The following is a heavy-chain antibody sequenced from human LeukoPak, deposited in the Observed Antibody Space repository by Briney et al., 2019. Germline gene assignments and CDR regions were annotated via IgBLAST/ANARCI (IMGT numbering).Heavy chain of an antibody. Sequence: GASVKVSCKVSGYTLTELSMHWVRQAPGKGLEWMGGFDPEDGETIYAQKFQGRVTMTEDTSTDTAYMELSSLRSDDTAVYYCASEVGGYYSTGLDYWGQGTLVTVSS. V-gene: IGHV1-24*01. CDR3: ASEVGGYYSTGLDY. D-gene: IGHD3-22*01. CDR1: GYTLTELS. J-gene: IGHJ4*02. CDR2: FDPEDGET.